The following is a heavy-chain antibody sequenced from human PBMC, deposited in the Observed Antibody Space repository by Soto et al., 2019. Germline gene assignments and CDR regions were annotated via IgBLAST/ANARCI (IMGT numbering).Heavy chain of an antibody. CDR2: IIPIFGTA. CDR1: GNTFTGIG. V-gene: IGHV1-69*13. D-gene: IGHD5-12*01. CDR3: ARGNHRWLQLWYFDL. J-gene: IGHJ2*01. Sequence: SVKVSCKASGNTFTGIGISWVRQAPGQGLEWMGGIIPIFGTANYAQKFQGRVTITADESTSTAYMELSSLRSEDTAVYYCARGNHRWLQLWYFDLWGRGTLVTVSS.